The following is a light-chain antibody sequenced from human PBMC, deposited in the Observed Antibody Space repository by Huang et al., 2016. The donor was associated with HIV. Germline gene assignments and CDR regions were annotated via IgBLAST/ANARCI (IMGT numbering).Light chain of an antibody. Sequence: EVVLTQSPATLSLSPGARATLSCRASQSVRSYLAWYQHKPGQAPRLLIYDASNRATGIPARFSGSGSGTDFTLTISSLEPEDFAVYYCQQRSNWPPNFGQGTRLEMK. CDR3: QQRSNWPPN. J-gene: IGKJ5*01. CDR2: DAS. CDR1: QSVRSY. V-gene: IGKV3-11*01.